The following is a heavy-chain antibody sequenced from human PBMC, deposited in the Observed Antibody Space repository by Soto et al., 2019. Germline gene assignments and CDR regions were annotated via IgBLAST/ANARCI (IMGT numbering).Heavy chain of an antibody. D-gene: IGHD3-10*01. CDR1: GGSFSGYY. J-gene: IGHJ5*02. Sequence: SETLSLTCAVYGGSFSGYYWSWIRQPPGKGLEWIGEINHSGSTNYNPSLKSRVTISVDTSKNQFSLKLSSVTAADTAVYYCARRNYYGSGSYYNWFDPWGQGTLVTVSS. CDR3: ARRNYYGSGSYYNWFDP. CDR2: INHSGST. V-gene: IGHV4-34*01.